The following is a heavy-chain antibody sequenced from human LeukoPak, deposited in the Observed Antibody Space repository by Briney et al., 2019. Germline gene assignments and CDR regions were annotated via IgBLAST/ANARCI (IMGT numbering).Heavy chain of an antibody. CDR3: ARNWDYDSSGYYDYYYYYMDV. D-gene: IGHD3-22*01. CDR2: VIPIFVTA. Sequence: ASVKVSCKASGVTFSSYAISWVRHAPGQGLEWMGGVIPIFVTANYAQKCQGRVTITADKSTSTAYMEPSRLRSEDTAVYYCARNWDYDSSGYYDYYYYYMDVWGKGTTVTVSS. V-gene: IGHV1-69*06. CDR1: GVTFSSYA. J-gene: IGHJ6*03.